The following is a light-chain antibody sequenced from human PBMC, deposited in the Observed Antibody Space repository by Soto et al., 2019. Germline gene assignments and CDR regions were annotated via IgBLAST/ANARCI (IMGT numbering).Light chain of an antibody. CDR2: GAS. J-gene: IGKJ5*01. V-gene: IGKV3-15*01. Sequence: EIVMTQSPDTLSVSPGERATLSCRASQSVSDNLAWYHQKPGQPPRLLIYGASTRATGVPSRFSGSGSGRDFTLTISSLQSEDFAVYYCQHCNDWSAFGQGTRLEIK. CDR1: QSVSDN. CDR3: QHCNDWSA.